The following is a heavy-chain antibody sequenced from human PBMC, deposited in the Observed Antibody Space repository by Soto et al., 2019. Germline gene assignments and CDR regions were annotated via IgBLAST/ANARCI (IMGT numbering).Heavy chain of an antibody. CDR3: ASTYGSGWYYFDY. Sequence: SETLSLTCTVSGGSISSYYWSWIRQPPGKGLEWIGYIYYSGSTNYNPPLKSRVTISVDTSKNQFSLKLSSVTAADTAVYYCASTYGSGWYYFDYWGQGTLVTVSS. J-gene: IGHJ4*02. CDR1: GGSISSYY. V-gene: IGHV4-59*08. D-gene: IGHD6-19*01. CDR2: IYYSGST.